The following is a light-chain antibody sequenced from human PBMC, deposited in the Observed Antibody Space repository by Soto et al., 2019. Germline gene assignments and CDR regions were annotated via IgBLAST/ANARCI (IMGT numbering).Light chain of an antibody. Sequence: EIQMTQLPSSLSANIGDRVTITCRASQGISNYLAWYQQKPGKVPKLLIYAASTLQSGVPSRFRGSGSGTDFTLTISSLQPEDVATYYCQKYNSAPLTFGQGTRLEIK. CDR2: AAS. CDR1: QGISNY. V-gene: IGKV1-27*01. CDR3: QKYNSAPLT. J-gene: IGKJ5*01.